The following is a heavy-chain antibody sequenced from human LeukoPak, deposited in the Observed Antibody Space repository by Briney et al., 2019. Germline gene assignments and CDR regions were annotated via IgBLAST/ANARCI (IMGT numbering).Heavy chain of an antibody. CDR3: ASLPWGVRGVIIQDFDY. Sequence: SGTLSLTCAVSGGSISSSNWWSWVRQPPGKGLEWIGEIYHSGSTNYNPSLKSRVTISVDKSKNQFSLNLSSVTAADTAVYYCASLPWGVRGVIIQDFDYWGQGTLVTVSS. D-gene: IGHD3-10*01. V-gene: IGHV4-4*02. CDR1: GGSISSSNW. CDR2: IYHSGST. J-gene: IGHJ4*02.